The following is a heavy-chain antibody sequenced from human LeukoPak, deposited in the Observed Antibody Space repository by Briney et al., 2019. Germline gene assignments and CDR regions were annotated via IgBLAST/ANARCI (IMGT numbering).Heavy chain of an antibody. J-gene: IGHJ4*02. CDR1: GGYISSYY. CDR3: ALGDCSSASCYVFDY. Sequence: SETLSLTCTVSGGYISSYYWSWIRQPPGKGLEWIGYIFNSGSTNYNPSLKSRVAISVDTSKNQFSLKLSSVTAADTAVYFCALGDCSSASCYVFDYWGQGTLVTVSS. D-gene: IGHD2-2*01. V-gene: IGHV4-59*01. CDR2: IFNSGST.